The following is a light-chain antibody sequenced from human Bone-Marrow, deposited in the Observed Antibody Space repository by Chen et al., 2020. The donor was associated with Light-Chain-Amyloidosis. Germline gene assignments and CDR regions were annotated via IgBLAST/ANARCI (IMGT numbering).Light chain of an antibody. Sequence: DTVLTPSPGTLSLSPGEGANLPCRASQTISSNYLTWYQQKFGQAPRLLIYGSSSRATGIPDRFTGSGSGTDFTLTINRLEPEDFAMYYCQQYGTSPLTFGGGTKVEIK. CDR1: QTISSNY. CDR2: GSS. CDR3: QQYGTSPLT. V-gene: IGKV3-20*01. J-gene: IGKJ4*01.